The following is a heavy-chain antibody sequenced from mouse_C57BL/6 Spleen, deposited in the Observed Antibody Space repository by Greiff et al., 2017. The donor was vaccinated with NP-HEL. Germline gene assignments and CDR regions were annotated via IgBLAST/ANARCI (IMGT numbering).Heavy chain of an antibody. CDR2: IYPGSGNT. CDR1: GYTFTDYY. CDR3: ARSDYDDPYYAMDY. J-gene: IGHJ4*01. V-gene: IGHV1-76*01. D-gene: IGHD2-4*01. Sequence: QVQLKQSGAELVRPGASVKLSCKASGYTFTDYYINWVKQRPGQGLEWIARIYPGSGNTYYNEKFKGKATLTAEKSSSTAYMQLSSLTSEDSAVYFCARSDYDDPYYAMDYWGQGTSVTVSS.